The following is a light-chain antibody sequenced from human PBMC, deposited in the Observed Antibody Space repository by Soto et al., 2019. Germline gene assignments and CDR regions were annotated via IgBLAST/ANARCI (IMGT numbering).Light chain of an antibody. CDR2: DVS. CDR1: SSDVGGYNY. V-gene: IGLV2-14*01. J-gene: IGLJ2*01. CDR3: SSYTSSITLI. Sequence: QSALTQPASVSGSPGQSITISCTGTSSDVGGYNYVSWYQQQPGKAPKLVIYDVSNRPSGVSNRFSGSKSGNTASLTISGLQAEDEDDYYCSSYTSSITLIFGGGTKLTVL.